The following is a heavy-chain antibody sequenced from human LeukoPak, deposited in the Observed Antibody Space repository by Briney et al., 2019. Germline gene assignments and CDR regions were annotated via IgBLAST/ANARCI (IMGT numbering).Heavy chain of an antibody. CDR1: GYTLTELS. D-gene: IGHD5-12*01. V-gene: IGHV1-24*01. CDR3: ATDQEGGGWGAFDI. CDR2: FDPEDGET. Sequence: ASVKVSCKVSGYTLTELSMHWVRQAPGKGLEWMGGFDPEDGETIYAQKFQGRVTMTEDTSTDTAYMELSSLRSEDTAVYYCATDQEGGGWGAFDIRGQGTMVTVSS. J-gene: IGHJ3*02.